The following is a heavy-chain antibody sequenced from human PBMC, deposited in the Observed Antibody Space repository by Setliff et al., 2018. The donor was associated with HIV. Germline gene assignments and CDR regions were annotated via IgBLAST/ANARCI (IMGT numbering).Heavy chain of an antibody. CDR3: ASKGGSGNYPDSDAFDI. J-gene: IGHJ3*02. V-gene: IGHV1-46*01. Sequence: WASVKVSCKASGNTFSSHYMHWVRQAPGTGLEWMGLINPSGDITSYAEKFQGRVTMTRDTSTSTVYMELRSLRSEDTAIYYCASKGGSGNYPDSDAFDIWGQGTLVTVSS. CDR2: INPSGDIT. D-gene: IGHD3-10*01. CDR1: GNTFSSHY.